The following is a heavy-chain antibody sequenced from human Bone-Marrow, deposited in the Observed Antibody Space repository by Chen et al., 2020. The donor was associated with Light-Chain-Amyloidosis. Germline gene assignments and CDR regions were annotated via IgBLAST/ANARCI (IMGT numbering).Heavy chain of an antibody. CDR1: GFSFRDYY. V-gene: IGHV3-11*06. D-gene: IGHD5-18*01. CDR2: ISGSSTYT. Sequence: QVQLEEYGGGLVKPGGSLRLSCTASGFSFRDYYMTWVRQAPGKGLEWLSYISGSSTYTSYSESVKGRFTISRDNAKNSLYLQMDSLRAEDTAVYYCASPLGYSFAYVYWGQGTLVTVSS. CDR3: ASPLGYSFAYVY. J-gene: IGHJ4*02.